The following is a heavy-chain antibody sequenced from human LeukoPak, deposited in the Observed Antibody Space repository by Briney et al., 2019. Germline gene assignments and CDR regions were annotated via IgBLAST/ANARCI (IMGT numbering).Heavy chain of an antibody. CDR3: ARGGYYYDSSGYYYGNFDY. Sequence: SETLSLTCSVSGGSISSSSNYWGWIRQPPGKGLEWIGNIYNRGSTYYNPSLKSRVTISVDTSKNQFSLNLSSVTAADTAVYYCARGGYYYDSSGYYYGNFDYWGQGTLVTVSS. CDR1: GGSISSSSNY. V-gene: IGHV4-39*01. D-gene: IGHD3-22*01. CDR2: IYNRGST. J-gene: IGHJ4*02.